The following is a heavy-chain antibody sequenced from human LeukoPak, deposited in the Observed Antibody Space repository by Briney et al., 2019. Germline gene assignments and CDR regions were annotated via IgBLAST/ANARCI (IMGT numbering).Heavy chain of an antibody. CDR3: ARGAYSSGWAYFDH. D-gene: IGHD6-19*01. V-gene: IGHV3-74*01. CDR1: GFTFTSYW. CDR2: IKGDESST. J-gene: IGHJ4*02. Sequence: GGSLRLSCAASGFTFTSYWIHWVRQAPGKGLVWVSRIKGDESSTNYADSVKGRFTISRDNAKNSLYLHMDSLRAEDTAVYYCARGAYSSGWAYFDHWGQGTLVTVSS.